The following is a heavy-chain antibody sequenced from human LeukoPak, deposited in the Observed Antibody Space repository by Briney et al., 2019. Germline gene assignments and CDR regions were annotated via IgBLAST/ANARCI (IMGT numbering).Heavy chain of an antibody. CDR2: INPGNSDT. V-gene: IGHV5-51*01. D-gene: IGHD2-8*01. J-gene: IGHJ4*02. CDR1: GYTFTNYW. Sequence: GESLKISCKVSGYTFTNYWVGWVCQKPGEGLEWMGIINPGNSDTRYSPSLQGQVTISVDKSISTAYLQWSSLKTSDTAMCYCARLLNGGSVGYWGQGTLVTVSS. CDR3: ARLLNGGSVGY.